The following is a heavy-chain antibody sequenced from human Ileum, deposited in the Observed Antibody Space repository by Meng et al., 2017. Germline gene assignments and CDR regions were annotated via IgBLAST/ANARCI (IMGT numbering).Heavy chain of an antibody. D-gene: IGHD4-17*01. J-gene: IGHJ4*02. V-gene: IGHV4-39*01. CDR3: ARRAGLRQAFDY. Sequence: QLQLQESGPGLVRPSETLSPTCTVSGGSISGSSYYWGWIRQPPGKGLEWIGSIYSSGSTYYNPSLKSRVTTSVDTSKNQFSLKLSSVTAADTAVYYCARRAGLRQAFDYWGQGTLVTVSS. CDR2: IYSSGST. CDR1: GGSISGSSYY.